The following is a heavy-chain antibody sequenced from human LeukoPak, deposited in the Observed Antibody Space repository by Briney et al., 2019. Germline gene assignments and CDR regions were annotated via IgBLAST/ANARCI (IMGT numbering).Heavy chain of an antibody. CDR2: IIPSGGST. V-gene: IGHV1-46*01. D-gene: IGHD3-3*01. CDR1: GGTFSSYA. Sequence: ASVKVSCKASGGTFSSYAISWVRQAPGQGLEWMGGIIPSGGSTSYAQKFQGRVTMTRDTSTSTVYMELSSLRSEDTAVYYCARRAGIFGRSNLNWFDPWGQGTLVTVSS. J-gene: IGHJ5*02. CDR3: ARRAGIFGRSNLNWFDP.